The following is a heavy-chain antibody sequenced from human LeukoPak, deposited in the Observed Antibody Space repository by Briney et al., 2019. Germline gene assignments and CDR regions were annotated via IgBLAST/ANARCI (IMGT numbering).Heavy chain of an antibody. CDR3: AKDGSSWPFFDS. J-gene: IGHJ4*02. Sequence: PSETLSLTCTVSGGSIIGYYWSWIRPPAGKGLEWIGRIHGTGGTDYNPSLKSRVTMSVDTSKNQFSLKLTSVTAADTAVYYCAKDGSSWPFFDSWGQGTLVTVSS. V-gene: IGHV4-4*07. CDR2: IHGTGGT. CDR1: GGSIIGYY. D-gene: IGHD6-13*01.